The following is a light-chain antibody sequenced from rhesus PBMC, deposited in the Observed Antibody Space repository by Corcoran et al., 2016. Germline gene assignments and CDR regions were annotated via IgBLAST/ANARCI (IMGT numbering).Light chain of an antibody. V-gene: IGKV3-24*04. CDR1: RSVGSY. Sequence: VVTQSPATLSLSPGERATLSCRASRSVGSYLAWYQQRPGQAPRPLIYGATNRATGIPDRFSGSGSATYFTLTITSLEPEDVGVYYCQQRFTFGPGTKLDIK. CDR3: QQRFT. CDR2: GAT. J-gene: IGKJ3*01.